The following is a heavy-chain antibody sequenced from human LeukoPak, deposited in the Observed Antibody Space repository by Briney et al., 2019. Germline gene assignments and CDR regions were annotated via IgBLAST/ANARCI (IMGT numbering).Heavy chain of an antibody. Sequence: GGSLRLSCAASGFTFSSYAMSWVRQAPGKGLDWSSAISGSGGSTYYADSVKGRFTISRDNSKNTLYLQMNSLRAEDTAVYYCAKDIDPTVIRYWFDPWGQGTLVTVSS. CDR1: GFTFSSYA. J-gene: IGHJ5*02. CDR3: AKDIDPTVIRYWFDP. D-gene: IGHD4-11*01. V-gene: IGHV3-23*01. CDR2: ISGSGGST.